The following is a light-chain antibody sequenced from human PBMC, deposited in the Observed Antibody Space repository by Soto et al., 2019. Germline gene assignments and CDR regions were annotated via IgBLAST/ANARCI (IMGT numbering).Light chain of an antibody. CDR3: CSYAGSFPI. V-gene: IGLV2-23*01. Sequence: QSALTQPASVSGSPGQSITISCTGNSDDVGGYNFVSWYQQYPGKAPKLMIYKSDKRPSGVSDRFSGSKSGNTASLTISGLQAEDEADYYCCSYAGSFPIFGGGTKLTVL. CDR1: SDDVGGYNF. CDR2: KSD. J-gene: IGLJ2*01.